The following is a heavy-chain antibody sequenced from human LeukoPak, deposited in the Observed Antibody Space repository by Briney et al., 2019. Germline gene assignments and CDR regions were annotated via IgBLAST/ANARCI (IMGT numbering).Heavy chain of an antibody. Sequence: SESLSLTCAVYGRSFSGYYWSWIRQPPGKGLEWVGEINHSGSNNYHPTLKTRVTISVDTPKNQFSLKLSSVTPADPAGFSCPRGLWLRQQRSKPWFDYWGQETLVTVSS. V-gene: IGHV4-34*01. CDR1: GRSFSGYY. J-gene: IGHJ4*02. CDR2: INHSGSN. CDR3: PRGLWLRQQRSKPWFDY. D-gene: IGHD2-21*01.